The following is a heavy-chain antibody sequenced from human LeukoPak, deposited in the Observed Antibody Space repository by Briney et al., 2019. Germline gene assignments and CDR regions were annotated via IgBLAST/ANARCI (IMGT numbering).Heavy chain of an antibody. Sequence: AGGSLRLSCAASGFTFSSYSMNWVRQAPGKGLEWVSSISSSSSYIYYADSVKGRFTISRDNAKNPLYLQMNSLRAEDTAVYYCARDLERQGKRHLDYWGQGTLVTVSS. J-gene: IGHJ4*02. D-gene: IGHD3-3*02. V-gene: IGHV3-21*01. CDR2: ISSSSSYI. CDR1: GFTFSSYS. CDR3: ARDLERQGKRHLDY.